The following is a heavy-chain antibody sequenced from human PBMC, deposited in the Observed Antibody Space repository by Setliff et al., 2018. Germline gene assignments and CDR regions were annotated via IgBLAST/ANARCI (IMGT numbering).Heavy chain of an antibody. CDR2: INPNSGGT. J-gene: IGHJ6*02. V-gene: IGHV1-2*04. CDR3: ARGPRITIFGVVSLSLYGMDV. CDR1: GYTLTELS. D-gene: IGHD3-3*01. Sequence: ASVKVSCKVSGYTLTELSRHWVRQAPGQGLEWMGWINPNSGGTNYAQKFQGWVTMTRDTSISTAYMELSRLRSDDTAVYYCARGPRITIFGVVSLSLYGMDVWGQGTTVTVSS.